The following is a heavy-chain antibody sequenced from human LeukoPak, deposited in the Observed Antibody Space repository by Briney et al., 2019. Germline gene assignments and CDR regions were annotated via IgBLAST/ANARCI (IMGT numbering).Heavy chain of an antibody. V-gene: IGHV1-69-2*01. CDR1: GYTFTDYY. J-gene: IGHJ4*02. D-gene: IGHD2-15*01. Sequence: ASVKISCKVSGYTFTDYYMHWVQQAPGKGLEWMGLVDPEDGETIYAEKFQGRVTITADTSTDTAYMELSSLRSEDTAVYYCATDLRVCSRGSCQDYWGQGTLVTVSS. CDR2: VDPEDGET. CDR3: ATDLRVCSRGSCQDY.